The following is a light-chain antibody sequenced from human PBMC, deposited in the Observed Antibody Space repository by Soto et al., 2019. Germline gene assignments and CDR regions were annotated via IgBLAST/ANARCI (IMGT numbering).Light chain of an antibody. CDR1: SNDVGGYDY. Sequence: QSVLTQPASVSGSPGQSITISCTGASNDVGGYDYVSWYQHHPGKAPKLMIYEVTSRPSGISNRFSGSKSGNTASLTISGLQAEDEADYYCSSYTSINTVIFGGGTKVTVL. V-gene: IGLV2-14*01. CDR3: SSYTSINTVI. J-gene: IGLJ2*01. CDR2: EVT.